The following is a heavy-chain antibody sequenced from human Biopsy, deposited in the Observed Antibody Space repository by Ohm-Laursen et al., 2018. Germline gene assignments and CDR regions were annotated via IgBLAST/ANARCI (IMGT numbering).Heavy chain of an antibody. V-gene: IGHV4-59*08. Sequence: SETLSLTCAVSGGSISSFYWTWIRQPPGKGPEWIGDISDSGSTNYKPSLKSLVILSVDTSKNQFSLNLSSVTAADTAVYYCARRGSGGRSFDHWGQGTLVTVSS. J-gene: IGHJ4*02. CDR1: GGSISSFY. CDR2: ISDSGST. D-gene: IGHD2-15*01. CDR3: ARRGSGGRSFDH.